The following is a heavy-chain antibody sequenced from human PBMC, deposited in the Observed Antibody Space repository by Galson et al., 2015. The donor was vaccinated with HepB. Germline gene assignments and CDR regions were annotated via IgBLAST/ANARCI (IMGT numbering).Heavy chain of an antibody. V-gene: IGHV1-2*02. CDR2: INPKSDST. D-gene: IGHD3-3*01. Sequence: SVKVSCKASRYTFTDFYLHWVRQAPGQGLEWMGWINPKSDSTNYAQKFQGRVTLTRDTSISTAYMELSRLTSDDTAVYYCARASAIFRDDAFDIWGQGTMVSVSS. CDR3: ARASAIFRDDAFDI. J-gene: IGHJ3*02. CDR1: RYTFTDFY.